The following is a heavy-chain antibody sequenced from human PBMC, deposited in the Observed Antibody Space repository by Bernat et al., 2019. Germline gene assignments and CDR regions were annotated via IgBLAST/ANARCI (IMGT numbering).Heavy chain of an antibody. Sequence: QLVESGGGVVQPGRSLRLSCAASGFTFSSYGMHWVRQAPGKGLEWVAVIWYDGSNKYYADSVKGRFTISRDNSKNTLYLQMNSLRAEDTAVYYCARSYDILTGLENWFDPWGQGTLVTVSS. CDR2: IWYDGSNK. CDR3: ARSYDILTGLENWFDP. D-gene: IGHD3-9*01. J-gene: IGHJ5*02. V-gene: IGHV3-33*01. CDR1: GFTFSSYG.